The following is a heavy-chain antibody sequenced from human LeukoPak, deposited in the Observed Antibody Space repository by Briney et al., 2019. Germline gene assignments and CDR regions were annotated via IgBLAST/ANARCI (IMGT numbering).Heavy chain of an antibody. D-gene: IGHD2-21*01. J-gene: IGHJ4*02. CDR1: GFTFSSYV. CDR2: IWYDATNK. V-gene: IGHV3-33*01. Sequence: GGSLRLSCAASGFTFSSYVMHWVRQAPGEGLESVAVIWYDATNKYYADSVKGRFTISRDNSKNTLYLQMNSLRAEDTAVYYCARCCGGVSDYWGQGTLVTVSS. CDR3: ARCCGGVSDY.